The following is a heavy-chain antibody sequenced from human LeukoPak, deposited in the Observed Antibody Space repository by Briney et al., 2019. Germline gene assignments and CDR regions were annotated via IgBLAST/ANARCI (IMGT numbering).Heavy chain of an antibody. CDR1: GFTFSNYG. V-gene: IGHV3-30*04. D-gene: IGHD3-22*01. CDR3: ARDMSGYYTFDY. Sequence: GRSLRLSCAASGFTFSNYGFHWVRRAPAQGLEWVAAISYDGSRKWFSDSVKGRFTIPRDNSKNMVYLQMNSLRPEDTAVYYCARDMSGYYTFDYWGQGTLVTVSS. CDR2: ISYDGSRK. J-gene: IGHJ4*02.